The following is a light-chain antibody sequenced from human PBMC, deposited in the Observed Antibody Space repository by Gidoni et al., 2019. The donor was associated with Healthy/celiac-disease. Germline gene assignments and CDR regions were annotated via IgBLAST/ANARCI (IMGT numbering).Light chain of an antibody. CDR1: QSISSW. CDR2: DAS. J-gene: IGKJ2*01. CDR3: QQYNSYSLNT. Sequence: DIQMTQSPSTLSASVGDRVTITCRASQSISSWLAWYQQKPGKAPKLLIYDASSLESGVPSRFSGSGSGTEFTLTISSLQPDDCATYYCQQYNSYSLNTFGQGTKLEIK. V-gene: IGKV1-5*01.